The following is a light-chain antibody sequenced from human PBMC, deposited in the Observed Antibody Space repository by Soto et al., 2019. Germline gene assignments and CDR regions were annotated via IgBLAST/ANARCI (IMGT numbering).Light chain of an antibody. CDR2: GAS. CDR1: QKVRSD. J-gene: IGKJ1*01. CDR3: QQFNEWPWT. V-gene: IGKV3-15*01. Sequence: IVMTHSPATLSVSPRERVALSCRASQKVRSDLAWYQQKPGQTTRLLIYGASTRATGIPARFSGSGSGTDFTLTISSLQSEDFALYYCQQFNEWPWTVGQGTKVDIK.